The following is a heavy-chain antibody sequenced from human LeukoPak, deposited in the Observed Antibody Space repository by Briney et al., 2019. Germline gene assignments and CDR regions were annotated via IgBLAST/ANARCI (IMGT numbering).Heavy chain of an antibody. CDR2: ISGSGGST. CDR3: AKGPHVLLWFGELLSDY. Sequence: GGSLRLSCAASGFTFSSYAMSWVRQAPGKGLEWVSAISGSGGSTYYADSVKGRFTIPRDNSKNTLYLQMNSLRAEDTAVYYCAKGPHVLLWFGELLSDYWGQGTLVTVSS. CDR1: GFTFSSYA. J-gene: IGHJ4*02. V-gene: IGHV3-23*01. D-gene: IGHD3-10*01.